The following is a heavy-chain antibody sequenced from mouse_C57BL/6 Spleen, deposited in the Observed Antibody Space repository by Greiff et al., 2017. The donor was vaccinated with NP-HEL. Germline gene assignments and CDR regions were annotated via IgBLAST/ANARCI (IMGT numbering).Heavy chain of an antibody. CDR2: IDPETGGT. J-gene: IGHJ4*01. V-gene: IGHV1-15*01. Sequence: VQLQQSGAELVRPGASVTLSCKASGYTFTDYEMHWVKQTPVHGLEWIGAIDPETGGTAYNQKFKGKAILTADKSSSTAYMELLSLTSEDSAVYYCTHYYYGSSYPYAMDYWGQGTSVTVSS. CDR3: THYYYGSSYPYAMDY. D-gene: IGHD1-1*01. CDR1: GYTFTDYE.